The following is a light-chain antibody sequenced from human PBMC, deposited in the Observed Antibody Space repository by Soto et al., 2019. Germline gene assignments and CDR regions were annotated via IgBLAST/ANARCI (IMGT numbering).Light chain of an antibody. Sequence: QSVLTQPPSASGSPGQSVTISCTGTSSDVGSYRFVSWYQQHPGKAPTLLIYEVSKRPSGVPDRFSASTSGNTASLTVSGLQADDEADYYCSSYAGNNNVIFGGGTKGTVL. V-gene: IGLV2-8*01. CDR2: EVS. CDR3: SSYAGNNNVI. J-gene: IGLJ2*01. CDR1: SSDVGSYRF.